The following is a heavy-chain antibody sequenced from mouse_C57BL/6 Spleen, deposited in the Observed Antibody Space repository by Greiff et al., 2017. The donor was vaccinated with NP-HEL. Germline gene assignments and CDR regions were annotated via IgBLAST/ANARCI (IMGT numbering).Heavy chain of an antibody. V-gene: IGHV5-17*01. J-gene: IGHJ4*01. CDR3: VYSNYDYAMDY. CDR1: GFTFSDYG. Sequence: DVHLVESGGGLVKPGGSLKLSCAASGFTFSDYGMHWVRQAPEKGLEWVAYISSGSSTIYYAETVKGRFTISRDNAKNTLFLQMTSLRSEDTAMYYCVYSNYDYAMDYWGQGTSVTVSS. D-gene: IGHD2-5*01. CDR2: ISSGSSTI.